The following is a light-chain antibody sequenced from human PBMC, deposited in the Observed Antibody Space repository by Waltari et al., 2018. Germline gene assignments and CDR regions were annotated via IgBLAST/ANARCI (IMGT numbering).Light chain of an antibody. V-gene: IGLV2-23*02. CDR3: CSYTGNYIWV. CDR1: SSEIGRYAI. Sequence: QSALTQPASVSGCPGQSVTLPCTGASSEIGRYAIVPWYQQHPGNAPKLIICDVSKRPSGVSDRFSGSKSGDTASLTISGLQFEDEADYYCCSYTGNYIWVFGGGTRLTVL. J-gene: IGLJ3*02. CDR2: DVS.